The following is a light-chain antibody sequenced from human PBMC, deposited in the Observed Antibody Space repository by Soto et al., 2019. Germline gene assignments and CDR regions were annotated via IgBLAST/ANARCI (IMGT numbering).Light chain of an antibody. Sequence: QSALTQPRSVSGSPGQSVTISCTGTSSDVGGYTYVSWYQQHPGKAPKVMIYDVSERPSGFPDRFSGSKSGNTASLTISGLQAEDEADYYCCSYAGSPRYVFGTGTKVTVL. J-gene: IGLJ1*01. CDR3: CSYAGSPRYV. V-gene: IGLV2-11*01. CDR1: SSDVGGYTY. CDR2: DVS.